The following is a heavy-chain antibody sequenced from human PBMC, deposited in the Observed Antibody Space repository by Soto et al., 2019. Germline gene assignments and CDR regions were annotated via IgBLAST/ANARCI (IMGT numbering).Heavy chain of an antibody. CDR1: GGSISYSYW. V-gene: IGHV4-4*02. J-gene: IGHJ4*02. D-gene: IGHD3-22*01. CDR3: ARERYFDNSGYLDS. Sequence: SETLSLTCSVSGGSISYSYWWSFFRQPPGKGLEWIGEIFHSGSTNYSPSLKSRVTISVDKSQNHFSLNLSFVTAADTAVYYCARERYFDNSGYLDSWGQGTLVTVSS. CDR2: IFHSGST.